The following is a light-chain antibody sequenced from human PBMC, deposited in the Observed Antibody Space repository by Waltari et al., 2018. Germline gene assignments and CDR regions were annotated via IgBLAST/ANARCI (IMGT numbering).Light chain of an antibody. Sequence: AIRMTQSPSSLSASTGDRVTITCRASQGISSYLAWYQQKPGKAPKLLIYAASTLQSGVPSRFSGSGSGTDFTLTISCLQSEDFATYYCQQYYSYPFTFGGETKVEIK. CDR3: QQYYSYPFT. CDR1: QGISSY. J-gene: IGKJ4*01. CDR2: AAS. V-gene: IGKV1-8*01.